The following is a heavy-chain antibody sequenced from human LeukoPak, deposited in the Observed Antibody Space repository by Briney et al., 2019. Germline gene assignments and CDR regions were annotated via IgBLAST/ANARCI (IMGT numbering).Heavy chain of an antibody. V-gene: IGHV1-46*01. CDR2: INPSGGST. Sequence: ASVKGSCKASGYTFTSYYMHWVRQAPGQGLEWMGIINPSGGSTSYAQKFQGRVTMTRDTSTSTVYMELSSLRSEDTAVCYCARVHSSGWYDYWGQGTLVTVSS. D-gene: IGHD6-19*01. CDR3: ARVHSSGWYDY. J-gene: IGHJ4*02. CDR1: GYTFTSYY.